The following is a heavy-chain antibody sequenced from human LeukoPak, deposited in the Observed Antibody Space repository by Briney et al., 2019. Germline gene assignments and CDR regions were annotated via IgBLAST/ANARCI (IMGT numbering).Heavy chain of an antibody. V-gene: IGHV3-21*01. J-gene: IGHJ3*02. Sequence: GGSLRLSCAASGFTFSSYSMNWVRQAPGKGLEWVSSISSSSSYIYYADSVKGRFTISRDNAKNSLYLQMNSLRAEDTAVYYCARDGICSGGSCYFLDAFEIWGQGTMVTVSS. CDR1: GFTFSSYS. CDR2: ISSSSSYI. D-gene: IGHD2-15*01. CDR3: ARDGICSGGSCYFLDAFEI.